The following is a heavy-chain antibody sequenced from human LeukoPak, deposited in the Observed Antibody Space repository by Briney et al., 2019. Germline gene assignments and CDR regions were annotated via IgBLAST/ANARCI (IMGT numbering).Heavy chain of an antibody. V-gene: IGHV3-43*02. D-gene: IGHD1-26*01. J-gene: IGHJ4*02. CDR2: ICADGGTT. CDR3: ARDNTGSYEY. Sequence: PGGSLRPSCAASGFTFSDYDMHWVRQAPGKGLEWVSLICADGGTTHYADSVKGRFTISRDNSKNSLYLQMNSLRTEDTALYYCARDNTGSYEYWGQGTLVTVSP. CDR1: GFTFSDYD.